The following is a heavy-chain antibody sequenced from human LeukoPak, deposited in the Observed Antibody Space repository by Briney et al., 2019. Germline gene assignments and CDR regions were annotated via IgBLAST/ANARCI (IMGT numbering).Heavy chain of an antibody. Sequence: PGGSLRLSCAASGFTFSSHAMTWVRRAPGKELAWVSSISNSGNTAYYADSVKGRFTISRDNSKNTLYLQMNSLRAEDTAVYYCAKYVDYAVFDYWGLGTLVTVSS. V-gene: IGHV3-23*01. J-gene: IGHJ4*02. CDR3: AKYVDYAVFDY. D-gene: IGHD4-17*01. CDR2: ISNSGNTA. CDR1: GFTFSSHA.